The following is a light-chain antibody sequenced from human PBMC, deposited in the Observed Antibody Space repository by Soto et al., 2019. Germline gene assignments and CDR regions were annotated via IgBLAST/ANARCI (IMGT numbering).Light chain of an antibody. J-gene: IGKJ2*01. V-gene: IGKV1-39*01. CDR3: QQTDSTPHT. CDR1: QTISNY. CDR2: AAS. Sequence: DIQMTQSPSSLSAYVGDRVTITCRASQTISNYLNWFQQTPGKAPKLLIYAASNLQSGVPSRFSGSGSGTEFTLTISRLQPEDLATYYCQQTDSTPHTFGQVTQLEIK.